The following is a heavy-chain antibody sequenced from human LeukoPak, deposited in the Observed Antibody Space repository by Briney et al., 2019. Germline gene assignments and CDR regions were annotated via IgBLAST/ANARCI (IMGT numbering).Heavy chain of an antibody. CDR1: GFTFSTCP. Sequence: GGSLRLSCAASGFTFSTCPLSWVRRAPGKGLEWVSTISLSGDATYYADSVKGRFTISRDNSRNTLYLQMNSLRAEDTALYYCAKDDAFKWFVDNYWGQGTLVTVSS. CDR3: AKDDAFKWFVDNY. V-gene: IGHV3-23*01. D-gene: IGHD3-10*01. J-gene: IGHJ4*02. CDR2: ISLSGDAT.